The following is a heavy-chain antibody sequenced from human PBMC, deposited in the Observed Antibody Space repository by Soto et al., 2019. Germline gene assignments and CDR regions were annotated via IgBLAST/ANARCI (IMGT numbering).Heavy chain of an antibody. Sequence: GGSQRLSCAASGFTFGSYAMSWVRQAPGKGLEWVSAISGSGGSTYYADSAKGRFTISRDNSKNTLYLQMNSLRAEDTAVYYCAKDVVIVVVVAATPAYGMDVWGQGTTVTVSS. CDR3: AKDVVIVVVVAATPAYGMDV. D-gene: IGHD2-15*01. V-gene: IGHV3-23*01. CDR2: ISGSGGST. J-gene: IGHJ6*02. CDR1: GFTFGSYA.